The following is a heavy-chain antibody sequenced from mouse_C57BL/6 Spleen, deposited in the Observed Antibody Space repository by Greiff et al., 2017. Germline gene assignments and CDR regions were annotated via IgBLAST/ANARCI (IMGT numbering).Heavy chain of an antibody. CDR1: GYTFTGYT. D-gene: IGHD6-1*01. J-gene: IGHJ2*01. V-gene: IGHV1-4*01. Sequence: VQLQQSGAELARPGASVKMSCKASGYTFTGYTMHWVKQRPGQGLEWIGYINPSSGYTKYNQKFKDKATLTADKSSSTAYMQLSSLTSEDSAVYYCGDGSAGYVDYWGQGTTLTVSS. CDR2: INPSSGYT. CDR3: GDGSAGYVDY.